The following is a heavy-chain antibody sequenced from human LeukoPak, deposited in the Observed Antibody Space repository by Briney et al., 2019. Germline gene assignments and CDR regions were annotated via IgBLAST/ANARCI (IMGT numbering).Heavy chain of an antibody. CDR3: STDPRLLIY. D-gene: IGHD2-8*01. CDR1: SGSISSYY. CDR2: IKQDGSVK. V-gene: IGHV3-7*03. Sequence: LSLTCTVSSGSISSYYWSWVRQAPGKGLEWVANIKQDGSVKYYVDSVKGRFTISRDNAKNSLYLQMNSLRPDDTALYYCSTDPRLLIYWGHGTLVTVSS. J-gene: IGHJ4*01.